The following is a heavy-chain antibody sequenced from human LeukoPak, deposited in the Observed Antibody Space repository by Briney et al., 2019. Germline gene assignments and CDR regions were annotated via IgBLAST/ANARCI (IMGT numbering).Heavy chain of an antibody. J-gene: IGHJ4*02. Sequence: HPGGSLRLSCAASGFTVSSNYMSWVRQAPGKGLEWVSVIYSGGSTYYADSVKGRFTISRDNSKNTLYLQMNSLRAEDTAVYYCARLIAVADYFDYWGQGTLVTVSS. D-gene: IGHD6-19*01. CDR2: IYSGGST. CDR3: ARLIAVADYFDY. V-gene: IGHV3-66*01. CDR1: GFTVSSNY.